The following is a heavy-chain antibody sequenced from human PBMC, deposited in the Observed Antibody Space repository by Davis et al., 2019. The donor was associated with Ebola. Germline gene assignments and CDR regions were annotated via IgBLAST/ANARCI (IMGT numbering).Heavy chain of an antibody. CDR1: GGSINSYY. V-gene: IGHV4-59*08. CDR2: IYYSGNT. Sequence: PSETLSLTCTVSGGSINSYYWSWIRQPPGKGLEWIGYIYYSGNTNYNPSLKSRVTISLDTSKNQFSLNLTSVTAADTAVYYCARQRGYHGNIDYWGQGTLVTVSS. D-gene: IGHD3-10*01. J-gene: IGHJ4*02. CDR3: ARQRGYHGNIDY.